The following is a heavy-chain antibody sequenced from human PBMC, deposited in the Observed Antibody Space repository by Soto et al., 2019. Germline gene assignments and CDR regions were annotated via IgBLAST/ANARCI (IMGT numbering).Heavy chain of an antibody. CDR2: IYYSGST. V-gene: IGHV4-39*01. J-gene: IGHJ5*02. D-gene: IGHD6-13*01. Sequence: QLQLQESGPGLVKPSETLSLTCTVSGGSISSSSFHWGWIRQPPGKGLEWIGSIYYSGSTYYSPSLKSRATISADTSKNQFSLTLSSVTAADTAVYYCARRERAAGTDWWFDPWGQGTLVTVSS. CDR1: GGSISSSSFH. CDR3: ARRERAAGTDWWFDP.